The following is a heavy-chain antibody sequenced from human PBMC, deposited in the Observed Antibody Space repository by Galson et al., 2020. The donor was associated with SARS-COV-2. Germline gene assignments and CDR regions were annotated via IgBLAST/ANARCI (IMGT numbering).Heavy chain of an antibody. V-gene: IGHV4-59*01. J-gene: IGHJ4*02. CDR1: GGSISSYY. CDR3: ARDRSPGYFDY. CDR2: IYYSGST. Sequence: ETSETLSLTCTVSGGSISSYYWSWIRQPPGKGLEWIGYIYYSGSTNYNPSLKSRVTISVDTSKNQFSLKLSSVTAADTAVYYCARDRSPGYFDYWGQGTLVTVFS.